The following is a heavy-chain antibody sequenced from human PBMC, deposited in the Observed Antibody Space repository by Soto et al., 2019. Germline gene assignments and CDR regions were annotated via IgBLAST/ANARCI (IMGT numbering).Heavy chain of an antibody. CDR2: IYYSGST. J-gene: IGHJ6*03. CDR1: GGSISSSSYY. D-gene: IGHD3-10*01. V-gene: IGHV4-39*01. CDR3: ARQSGYYYGSGSYLSSIVATIYYYYYYMDV. Sequence: PSETLSLTCTVSGGSISSSSYYWGWIRQPPGKGLEWIGSIYYSGSTYYNPSLKSRVTISVDTSKNQFSLKLSSVTAADTAVYYCARQSGYYYGSGSYLSSIVATIYYYYYYMDVWGKGTTVTVSS.